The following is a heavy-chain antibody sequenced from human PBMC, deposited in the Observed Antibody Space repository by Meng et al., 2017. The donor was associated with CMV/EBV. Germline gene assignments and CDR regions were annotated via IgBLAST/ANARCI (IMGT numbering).Heavy chain of an antibody. V-gene: IGHV4-59*01. CDR1: GGSISSYY. CDR2: IYYSGST. CDR3: ARAADTAMAFYV. J-gene: IGHJ6*02. D-gene: IGHD5-18*01. Sequence: GSLRLSCTVSGGSISSYYWSWIRQPPGKGLEWIGYIYYSGSTNYNPSLKSRVTISLDTSKNQFSLKLSSVTAADTAVYYCARAADTAMAFYVWGQGTTVTVSS.